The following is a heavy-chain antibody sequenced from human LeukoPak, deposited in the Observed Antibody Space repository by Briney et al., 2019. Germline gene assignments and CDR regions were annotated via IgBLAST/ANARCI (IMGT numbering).Heavy chain of an antibody. J-gene: IGHJ4*02. CDR2: ISSSSSYI. CDR3: ARGFVHCTSSSCFFYFDY. Sequence: PGGSLRPSCAATGFTFSSYSMNWVRQAPGKGLEWVSSISSSSSYIYYADSVKGRFTISRDNAKNSLYLQMNSLRAEDTAVYYCARGFVHCTSSSCFFYFDYWGQGALVTVSS. V-gene: IGHV3-21*01. CDR1: GFTFSSYS. D-gene: IGHD2-2*01.